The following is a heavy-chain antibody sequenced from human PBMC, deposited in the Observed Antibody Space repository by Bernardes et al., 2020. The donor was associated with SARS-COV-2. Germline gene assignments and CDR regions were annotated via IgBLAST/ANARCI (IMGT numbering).Heavy chain of an antibody. J-gene: IGHJ5*02. CDR1: GGSISSGDYY. Sequence: SETLSLTCTVSGGSISSGDYYWSWIRQPPGKGLEWIGYIYYSGSTYYNPSLKSRVTISVDTSKNQFSLKLSSVTAADTAVYYCARDRMSVLWFGEKHNWFDPWGQGTLVTVSS. V-gene: IGHV4-30-4*01. CDR2: IYYSGST. CDR3: ARDRMSVLWFGEKHNWFDP. D-gene: IGHD3-10*01.